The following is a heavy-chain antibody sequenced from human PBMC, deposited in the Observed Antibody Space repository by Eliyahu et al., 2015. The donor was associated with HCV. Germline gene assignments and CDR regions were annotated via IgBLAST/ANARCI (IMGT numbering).Heavy chain of an antibody. CDR2: ISSSSSYI. V-gene: IGHV3-21*01. CDR3: ARSQGGSYARTVTEANYAFDI. Sequence: EVQLVESGGGLVKPGGSLRLSCAASGFTFSSYSMXWVRQAPGKGLGWVSSISSSSSYIYYADSVKGRFTISRDNAKNSLYLQMNSLRAEDTAVYYCARSQGGSYARTVTEANYAFDIWGQGTMVTVSS. J-gene: IGHJ3*02. D-gene: IGHD4-17*01. CDR1: GFTFSSYS.